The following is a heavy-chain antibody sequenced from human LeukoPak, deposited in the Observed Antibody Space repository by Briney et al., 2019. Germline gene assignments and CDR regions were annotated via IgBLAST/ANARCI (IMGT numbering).Heavy chain of an antibody. J-gene: IGHJ6*02. CDR3: TTTGGVSVPYYYYGMDV. CDR2: IYSGGST. CDR1: GFTVSSNY. V-gene: IGHV3-53*01. Sequence: GGSLRLSCAASGFTVSSNYMSWVRQAPGKGLEWVSVIYSGGSTYYADSVKGRFTISRDNSKNTLYLQMNSLRAEDTAVYYCTTTGGVSVPYYYYGMDVWGQGTTVTVSS. D-gene: IGHD1-1*01.